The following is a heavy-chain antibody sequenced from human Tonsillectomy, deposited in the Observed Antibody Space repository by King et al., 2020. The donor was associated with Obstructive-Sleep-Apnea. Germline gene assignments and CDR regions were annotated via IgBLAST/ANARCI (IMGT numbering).Heavy chain of an antibody. J-gene: IGHJ4*02. CDR2: IRSRAYCGTI. V-gene: IGHV3-49*03. CDR1: GFTFGDYA. D-gene: IGHD3-3*01. CDR3: TGYDFWSGIDY. Sequence: QLVQSGGGLVQPGRSLRLSCTASGFTFGDYAMTWFRQASGKGREWGGFIRSRAYCGTIEYAASVKGRFTISRDDSKSVAYLQMNSLKTEDTAVYYCTGYDFWSGIDYWGQGTLVTVSS.